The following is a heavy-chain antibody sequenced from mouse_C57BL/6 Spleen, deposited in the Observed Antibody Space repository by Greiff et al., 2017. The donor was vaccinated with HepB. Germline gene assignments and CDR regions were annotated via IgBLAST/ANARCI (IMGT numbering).Heavy chain of an antibody. CDR1: GFNIKDYY. V-gene: IGHV14-2*01. CDR2: IDPEDGET. J-gene: IGHJ3*01. D-gene: IGHD2-3*01. Sequence: EVKLVESGAELVKPGASVKLSCTASGFNIKDYYMHWVKQRTEQGLEWIGRIDPEDGETKYAPKFQGKATITADTSSNTAYLQLSSLTSEDTAVYYCVPIYDGYYGFAYWGQGTLVTVSA. CDR3: VPIYDGYYGFAY.